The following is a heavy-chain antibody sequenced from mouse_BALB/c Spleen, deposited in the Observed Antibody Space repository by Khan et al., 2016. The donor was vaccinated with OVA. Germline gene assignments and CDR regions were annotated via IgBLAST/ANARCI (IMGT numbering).Heavy chain of an antibody. Sequence: EVQLQQSGPELMKPGASVKISCKASGYAFTTYYIHWAMQSHGKSLEWIGYIDPFSGGTNYNQKFKGKATLTVDKSSSTAYIHLSNLTSEDSAVYYWTRSGYVAWFTYWGQGTLVTVSA. CDR1: GYAFTTYY. D-gene: IGHD2-2*01. CDR3: TRSGYVAWFTY. CDR2: IDPFSGGT. J-gene: IGHJ3*01. V-gene: IGHV1S135*01.